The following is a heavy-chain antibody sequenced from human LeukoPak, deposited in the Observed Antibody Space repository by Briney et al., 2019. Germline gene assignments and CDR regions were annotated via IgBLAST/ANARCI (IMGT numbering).Heavy chain of an antibody. CDR1: GYTFTGYY. CDR2: INPNSGGT. Sequence: ASVKVSCKASGYTFTGYYMHWVRQAPGQGLEWMGWINPNSGGTNYAQKFQGRVTMTRDTSISTAYMELSRLRSDDTAVYYCARAGADIVVVPGSYMDVWGQGTTVTVSS. J-gene: IGHJ6*02. D-gene: IGHD2-2*01. V-gene: IGHV1-2*02. CDR3: ARAGADIVVVPGSYMDV.